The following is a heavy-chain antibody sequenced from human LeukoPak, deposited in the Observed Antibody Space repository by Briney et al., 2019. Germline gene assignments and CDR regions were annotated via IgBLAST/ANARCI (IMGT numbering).Heavy chain of an antibody. CDR1: TSTFSSYA. V-gene: IGHV3-23*01. CDR2: IRGSGGST. D-gene: IGHD3-10*01. Sequence: GGSLTLSCAASTSTFSSYAMSWVSQAHGKWPEWVSCIRGSGGSTYYADSVKGRFTISRDNSKNTLYLQMNSLGAEDTAVYYCAKSAGSGTYLLDDWGQGTLVTVSS. CDR3: AKSAGSGTYLLDD. J-gene: IGHJ4*02.